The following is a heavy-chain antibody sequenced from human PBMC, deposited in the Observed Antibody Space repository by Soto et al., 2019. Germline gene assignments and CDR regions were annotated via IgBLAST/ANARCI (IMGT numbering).Heavy chain of an antibody. Sequence: GGSLRLSCAASGFPFSNYAMTWVRRAPGKGLEWVSSISGSGNTYYADSVKGRFTISRDNAKNSLYLQMNSLRAEDTAVYYCARDRGPIAAASPRPFDYWGQGTLVTVSS. V-gene: IGHV3-48*01. CDR3: ARDRGPIAAASPRPFDY. J-gene: IGHJ4*02. CDR2: ISGSGNT. CDR1: GFPFSNYA. D-gene: IGHD6-13*01.